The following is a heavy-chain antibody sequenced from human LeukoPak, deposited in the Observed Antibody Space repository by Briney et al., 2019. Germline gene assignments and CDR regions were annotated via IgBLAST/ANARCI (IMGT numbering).Heavy chain of an antibody. V-gene: IGHV4-38-2*02. D-gene: IGHD2-2*01. CDR1: GYSISSGYY. CDR3: GRDPGDIVVVPAANAFFDY. CDR2: IYHSGST. J-gene: IGHJ4*02. Sequence: PSETLSLTCTVSGYSISSGYYWGWIRQPPGKGLEWIGSIYHSGSTYYNPSLKSRVTISVDMSKNQFSLKLSSVTAADTAMYYCGRDPGDIVVVPAANAFFDYWGQGTLVTVSS.